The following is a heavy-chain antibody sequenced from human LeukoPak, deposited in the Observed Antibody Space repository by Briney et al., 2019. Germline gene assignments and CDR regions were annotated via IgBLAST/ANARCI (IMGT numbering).Heavy chain of an antibody. V-gene: IGHV3-21*01. CDR3: ARASQSVATIYYYYYMDV. CDR1: GFTFSSYS. J-gene: IGHJ6*03. D-gene: IGHD5-12*01. CDR2: ISSSSSYI. Sequence: PGGSLRLSCAASGFTFSSYSMNWVRQAPGKGLEWVSSISSSSSYIYYADSVKGRFTISRDNAKNSLYLQMNSLRAEDTAVYYCARASQSVATIYYYYYMDVWGKGTTVTVSS.